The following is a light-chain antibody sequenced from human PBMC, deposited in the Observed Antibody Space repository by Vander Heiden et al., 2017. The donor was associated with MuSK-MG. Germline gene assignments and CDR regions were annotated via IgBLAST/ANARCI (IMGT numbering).Light chain of an antibody. V-gene: IGKV3-15*01. J-gene: IGKJ4*01. CDR2: GAS. CDR3: QQYNNWPLT. Sequence: ETVLTQSPAILSLSPGERPTLSCTAGQSVSNHLAWYQQKPGQAPRLLIYGASTRAAGIPARFSGSGSGTEFTLTINSLQAEDVAVYYCQQYNNWPLTFGWGTKVEIK. CDR1: QSVSNH.